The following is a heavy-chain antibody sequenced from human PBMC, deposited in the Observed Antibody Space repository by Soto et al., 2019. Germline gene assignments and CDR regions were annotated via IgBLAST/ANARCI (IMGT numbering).Heavy chain of an antibody. D-gene: IGHD6-13*01. CDR3: ASVMGPSSSWYSY. CDR1: GFTFSSYW. J-gene: IGHJ4*02. Sequence: EVQLVESGGGLVQPGGSLRLSCAASGFTFSSYWMSWVRQAPGKGLEWVANIKQDGSEKYYVDSVKGRFTISRDNAKNSLYMQMNSLRAEDTAVYYCASVMGPSSSWYSYWGQGTLVTVSS. V-gene: IGHV3-7*03. CDR2: IKQDGSEK.